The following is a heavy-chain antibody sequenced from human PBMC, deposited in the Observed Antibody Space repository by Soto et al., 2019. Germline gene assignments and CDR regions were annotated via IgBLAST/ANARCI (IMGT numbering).Heavy chain of an antibody. V-gene: IGHV1-69*06. CDR3: PSTRSERGLRYFDWLLFDY. D-gene: IGHD3-9*01. Sequence: QVQLVQSGAEVKKPGSSVKVSCKASGGTFSSYAISWVRQAPGQGLEWMGGIIPIFGTANYAQKFQGRVTITADKSTSTAYMELSSLRSEDTAVYYCPSTRSERGLRYFDWLLFDYWGQGTLVTVSS. J-gene: IGHJ4*02. CDR1: GGTFSSYA. CDR2: IIPIFGTA.